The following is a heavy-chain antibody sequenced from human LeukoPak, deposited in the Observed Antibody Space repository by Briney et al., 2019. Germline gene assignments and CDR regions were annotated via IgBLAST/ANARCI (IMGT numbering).Heavy chain of an antibody. Sequence: SETLSLTCVVSGDSIRGVHYWGWIRQPPGKGLEWIGSLRHSANTYYNPSLQSRVTMSMDTSENQFSLKLSSVTAADTAVYYCARRGSSSWYYFEYWGQGTLVTVSS. CDR3: ARRGSSSWYYFEY. CDR1: GDSIRGVHY. J-gene: IGHJ4*02. D-gene: IGHD6-13*01. V-gene: IGHV4-38-2*01. CDR2: LRHSANT.